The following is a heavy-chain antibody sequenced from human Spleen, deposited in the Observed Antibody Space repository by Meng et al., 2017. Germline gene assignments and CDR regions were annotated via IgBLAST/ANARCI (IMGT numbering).Heavy chain of an antibody. Sequence: GESLKISCAASGLTFTTYTMSWVRQAPGKGLEWVANIKQDGSEKYYVDSVKGRFTISRDNAKNSLYLQMNSLRAEDTAVYYCARDFLRSPIAAAGTAPIDYWGQGTLVTVSS. CDR2: IKQDGSEK. J-gene: IGHJ4*02. CDR1: GLTFTTYT. CDR3: ARDFLRSPIAAAGTAPIDY. D-gene: IGHD6-13*01. V-gene: IGHV3-7*01.